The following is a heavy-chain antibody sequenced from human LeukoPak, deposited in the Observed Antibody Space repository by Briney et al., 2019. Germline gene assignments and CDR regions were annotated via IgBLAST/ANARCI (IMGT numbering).Heavy chain of an antibody. CDR3: ARQGVEYSSSSGWFDP. CDR1: DSSISSYY. Sequence: SETLSLTCTVSDSSISSYYWSWIRQPPGKGLEWIGYIYYSGSTNYNPSLKSRLTISVDTSKNQFSLSLSSVTAADTAVYYCARQGVEYSSSSGWFDPWGQGTLVTVSS. D-gene: IGHD6-6*01. CDR2: IYYSGST. J-gene: IGHJ5*02. V-gene: IGHV4-59*08.